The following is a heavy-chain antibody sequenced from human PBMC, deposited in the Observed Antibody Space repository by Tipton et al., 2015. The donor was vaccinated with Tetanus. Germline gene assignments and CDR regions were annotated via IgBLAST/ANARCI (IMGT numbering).Heavy chain of an antibody. D-gene: IGHD4-17*01. Sequence: SLRLSCAASGFTFSSYGMHWVRQAPGKGPEWVAVIWYDGSNKYYADSVKGRFTISRDNSKNTLYLQMNSLRAEDTAVYYCARIMTTVTTIDYWGQGTLVTVSS. CDR2: IWYDGSNK. J-gene: IGHJ4*02. V-gene: IGHV3-33*01. CDR3: ARIMTTVTTIDY. CDR1: GFTFSSYG.